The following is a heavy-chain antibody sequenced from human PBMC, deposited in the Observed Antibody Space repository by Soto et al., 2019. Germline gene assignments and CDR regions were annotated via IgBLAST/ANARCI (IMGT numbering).Heavy chain of an antibody. CDR3: AEDIGSSSWYWSATLDY. V-gene: IGHV3-30*18. D-gene: IGHD6-13*01. Sequence: QVQLVESGGGVVQPGRSLRLSCAASGFTFSSYGMHWVRQAPGKGLEWVAVVSYDGSNKYYADSVKGRFTISRDNSKNSLYLQMNSLRAEYTAVYYCAEDIGSSSWYWSATLDYWGQGTLVTVSS. J-gene: IGHJ4*02. CDR1: GFTFSSYG. CDR2: VSYDGSNK.